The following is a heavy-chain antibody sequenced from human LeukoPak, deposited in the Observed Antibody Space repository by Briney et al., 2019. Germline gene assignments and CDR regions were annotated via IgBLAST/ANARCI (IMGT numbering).Heavy chain of an antibody. CDR2: IIPIFGTA. V-gene: IGHV1-69*13. D-gene: IGHD1-26*01. Sequence: SVKVSCKASGGNFSSYAISWVRQDPGPGLQFMGGIIPIFGTANYPQKFQGRVTITADESTSTAYMELSSLRSEHTAVYYCAREKDSGYEYGMDVWGKGTTVTVSS. J-gene: IGHJ6*04. CDR1: GGNFSSYA. CDR3: AREKDSGYEYGMDV.